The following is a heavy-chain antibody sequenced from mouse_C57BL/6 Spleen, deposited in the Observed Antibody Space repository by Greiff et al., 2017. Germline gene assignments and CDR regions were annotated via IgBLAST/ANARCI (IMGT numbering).Heavy chain of an antibody. V-gene: IGHV1-37*01. D-gene: IGHD2-4*01. CDR1: GYSFTGYF. Sequence: EVQLQQSGPELVKPGASVKISCKASGYSFTGYFLNWVKQRHGKSLEWLGRLNPYNCDPFSNPKFKGKATLTVDKSSSTAHMELLSLTSEDFAVYYGAKSGLRDAMDYWGKGTSVTVSS. J-gene: IGHJ4*01. CDR3: AKSGLRDAMDY. CDR2: LNPYNCDP.